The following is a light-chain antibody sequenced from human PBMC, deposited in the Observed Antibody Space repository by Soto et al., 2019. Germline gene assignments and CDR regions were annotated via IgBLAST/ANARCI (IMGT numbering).Light chain of an antibody. CDR2: GAS. V-gene: IGKV3-20*01. Sequence: EIVLTQSPGTLSLSPGERATLSCRASQTITSNFLVWYQQKPGQAPRLLIYGASTRAAGAPDRFSGSGSGTDFTLTITRLEPEDFAVYYCQQYGRSPLMYSFGQGTKLGVK. J-gene: IGKJ2*03. CDR3: QQYGRSPLMYS. CDR1: QTITSNF.